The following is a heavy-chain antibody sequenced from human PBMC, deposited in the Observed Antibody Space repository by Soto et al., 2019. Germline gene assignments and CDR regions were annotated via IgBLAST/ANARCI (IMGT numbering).Heavy chain of an antibody. V-gene: IGHV4-30-4*01. CDR1: GGSISSGDYY. CDR3: ARGRYYDSSGYYYI. CDR2: IYYSGST. D-gene: IGHD3-22*01. Sequence: SETLSLTCTVSGGSISSGDYYWSWIRQPPGKGLEWIGYIYYSGSTYYNPSLKSRVTISVDTSKNQFSLKLSSVTAADTAVYYCARGRYYDSSGYYYIWGQATLVTVSS. J-gene: IGHJ4*02.